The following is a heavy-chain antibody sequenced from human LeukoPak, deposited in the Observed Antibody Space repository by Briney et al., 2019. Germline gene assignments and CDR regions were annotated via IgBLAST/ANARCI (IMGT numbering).Heavy chain of an antibody. V-gene: IGHV4-39*07. D-gene: IGHD1-26*01. CDR3: ARGEWELLRAGGGFDY. CDR2: IYYSGST. J-gene: IGHJ4*02. CDR1: GGSISSSSYY. Sequence: PSETLSLTCTVSGGSISSSSYYWGWIRQPPGKGLEWIGSIYYSGSTNYNPSLKSRVTISVDTSKNQFSLKLSSVTAADTAVYYCARGEWELLRAGGGFDYWGQGTLVTVSS.